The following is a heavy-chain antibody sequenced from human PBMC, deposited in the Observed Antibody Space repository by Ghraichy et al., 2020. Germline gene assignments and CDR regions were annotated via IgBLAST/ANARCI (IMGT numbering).Heavy chain of an antibody. J-gene: IGHJ4*02. CDR1: GFTFSNYA. V-gene: IGHV3-23*01. CDR2: ISNSGGTT. Sequence: GGSLRLSCAASGFTFSNYAMSWVRQAPGKGLEWVSVISNSGGTTYYADSVKGRFTISRDSSKNTLYLQLNSLRGEDTALYYCAKGSNTIFGPPDYWGQGTLVTVSS. D-gene: IGHD3-3*01. CDR3: AKGSNTIFGPPDY.